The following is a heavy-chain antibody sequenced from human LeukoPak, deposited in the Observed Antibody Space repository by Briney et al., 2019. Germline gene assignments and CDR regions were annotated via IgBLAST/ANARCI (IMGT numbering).Heavy chain of an antibody. D-gene: IGHD5/OR15-5a*01. CDR3: ARKSSHGYGMDV. Sequence: GGSLRLSCAASGFTFSSYWIHWVRQAPGKGLMWVSRIKSDGSDTVYADSVKGRFSISIDNAKNTVYLQMHSLGAEDTAVYYCARKSSHGYGMDVWGQGTTVTVSS. CDR2: IKSDGSDT. J-gene: IGHJ6*02. CDR1: GFTFSSYW. V-gene: IGHV3-74*01.